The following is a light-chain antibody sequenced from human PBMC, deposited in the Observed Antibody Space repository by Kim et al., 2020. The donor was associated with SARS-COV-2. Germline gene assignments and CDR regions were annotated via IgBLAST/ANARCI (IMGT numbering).Light chain of an antibody. V-gene: IGKV3-15*01. J-gene: IGKJ2*01. CDR1: QSLSSN. CDR3: QQYHNWPPFT. Sequence: SPGESAALSCRASQSLSSNLAWYQQTPGQPPRLLVYGASTRATGIPARFSGSGSGTEFTLTISSLQSEDFAVYYCQQYHNWPPFTFGQGTKLEI. CDR2: GAS.